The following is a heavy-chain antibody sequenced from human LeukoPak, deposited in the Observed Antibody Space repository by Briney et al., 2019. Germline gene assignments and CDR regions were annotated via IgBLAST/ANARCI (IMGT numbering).Heavy chain of an antibody. D-gene: IGHD6-19*01. CDR1: VFTFSSSP. V-gene: IGHV3-23*01. J-gene: IGHJ4*02. Sequence: GGSLRHSWPASVFTFSSSPMIWVRQAPGKGLEWVSAISGSGGSTYYADSVKGRFTISRDNSKNTLDLQMNSLRAEDTAVYYCANIALAALDSWGQGTLVTVSS. CDR2: ISGSGGST. CDR3: ANIALAALDS.